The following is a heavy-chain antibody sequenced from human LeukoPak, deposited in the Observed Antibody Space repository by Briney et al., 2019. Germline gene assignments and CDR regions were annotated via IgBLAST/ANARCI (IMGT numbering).Heavy chain of an antibody. CDR1: GYTFTSYY. D-gene: IGHD6-13*01. J-gene: IGHJ5*02. Sequence: ASVKVSCKASGYTFTSYYMHWVRQAPGQGLEWMGIINPSGGSTSYAQKFQGRVTMTRDTSTSTVYMELSSLRSEDTAVNYCARAMYSSSWYGWFDPWGQGTLVTVSS. V-gene: IGHV1-46*01. CDR3: ARAMYSSSWYGWFDP. CDR2: INPSGGST.